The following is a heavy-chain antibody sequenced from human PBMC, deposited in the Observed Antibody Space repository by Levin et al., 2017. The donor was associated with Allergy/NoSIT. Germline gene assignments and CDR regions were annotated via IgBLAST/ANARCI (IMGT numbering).Heavy chain of an antibody. CDR3: TRANGGIAAAGRGPVYYFDY. D-gene: IGHD6-13*01. V-gene: IGHV3-73*01. J-gene: IGHJ4*02. CDR1: GFTFSGSA. Sequence: TGGSLRLSCAASGFTFSGSAMHWVRQASGKGLEWVGRIRSKANSYATAYAASVKGRFTISRDDSKNTAYLQMNSLKTEDTAVYYCTRANGGIAAAGRGPVYYFDYWGQGTLVTVSS. CDR2: IRSKANSYAT.